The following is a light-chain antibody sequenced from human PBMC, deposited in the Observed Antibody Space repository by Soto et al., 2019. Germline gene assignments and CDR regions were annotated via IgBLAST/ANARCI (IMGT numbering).Light chain of an antibody. CDR2: SNN. Sequence: QLVLTQPPSASRTPGQRVTISCSGSSSNIGSNTVNWYQQLPGTAPKLLIYSNNQRPSGVPDRFSGSKSGTSASLAISGLQSEDEADYYCAAWDDSLNGWVFGGGTQLTVL. J-gene: IGLJ3*02. CDR1: SSNIGSNT. CDR3: AAWDDSLNGWV. V-gene: IGLV1-44*01.